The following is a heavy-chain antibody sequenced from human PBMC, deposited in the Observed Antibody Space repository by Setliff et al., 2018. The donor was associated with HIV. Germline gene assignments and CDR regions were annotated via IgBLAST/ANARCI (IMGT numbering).Heavy chain of an antibody. Sequence: ETLSFTCAVYGGSFSGYYWTWVRQAPGKGLEWVANIKQDGSEKYYVDSVKGRFTISRDNAKNTLYLQMNSLRAEDTAVYYCARDRAFLEWLFGYFDYWGQGTLVTVSS. J-gene: IGHJ4*02. CDR3: ARDRAFLEWLFGYFDY. D-gene: IGHD3-3*01. CDR1: GGSFSGYY. CDR2: IKQDGSEK. V-gene: IGHV3-7*01.